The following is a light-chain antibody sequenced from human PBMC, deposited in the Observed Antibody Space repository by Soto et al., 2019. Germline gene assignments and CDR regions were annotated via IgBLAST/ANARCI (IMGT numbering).Light chain of an antibody. J-gene: IGKJ1*01. V-gene: IGKV3-15*01. CDR2: GAS. Sequence: EIVMTQSPATLSVSPGERATLSCRASQSVSSNLAWYQQKPGQAPRLLMYGASTRATGIPDRFSGSGSGTEFTLTISSLQSEDFAVYYCQQHNNWPPWTFGQGTKVEL. CDR3: QQHNNWPPWT. CDR1: QSVSSN.